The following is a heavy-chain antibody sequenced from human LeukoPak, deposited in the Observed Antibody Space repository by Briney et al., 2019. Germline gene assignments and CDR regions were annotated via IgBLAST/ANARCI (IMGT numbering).Heavy chain of an antibody. CDR3: ANNPGYFSDY. CDR1: GFSLDDYG. D-gene: IGHD1-1*01. CDR2: ISGSGGST. V-gene: IGHV3-23*01. Sequence: GGSLRLSCVGSGFSLDDYGMFWVRQAPGKGLEWVSAISGSGGSTYYADSVKGRFTISRDNSKNTLYLQMNSLRAEDTAVYYCANNPGYFSDYWGQGTLVTVSS. J-gene: IGHJ4*02.